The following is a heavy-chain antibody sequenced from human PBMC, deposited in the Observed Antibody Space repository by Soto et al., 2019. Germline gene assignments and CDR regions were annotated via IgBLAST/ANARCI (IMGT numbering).Heavy chain of an antibody. V-gene: IGHV1-46*03. CDR1: GYTFTSYW. Sequence: ASVKVSCKASGYTFTSYWMHWVRQAPGQGLEWLGVINPSGGSTTYAEKFQGRVSMTRDTSTSTVYMELSSLRSDDTAVYYCAITIARALRAYFASWGQATLVTVSS. CDR2: INPSGGST. D-gene: IGHD4-4*01. J-gene: IGHJ4*02. CDR3: AITIARALRAYFAS.